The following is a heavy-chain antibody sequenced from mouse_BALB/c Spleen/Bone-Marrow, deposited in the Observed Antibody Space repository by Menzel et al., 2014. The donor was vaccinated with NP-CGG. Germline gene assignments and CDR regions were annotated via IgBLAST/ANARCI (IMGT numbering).Heavy chain of an antibody. D-gene: IGHD1-2*01. Sequence: VQLQQSGAELVRPGSSVKISCKASGYAFSAYWMNWVKQRPGQGLEWIGQIYPGDGDTNYNGKFKGKATLTADKSSSTPYMQLSSLTAEDSAVYFCTRSTAPFDYWGQGTTLTVSS. CDR1: GYAFSAYW. CDR3: TRSTAPFDY. CDR2: IYPGDGDT. V-gene: IGHV1-80*01. J-gene: IGHJ2*01.